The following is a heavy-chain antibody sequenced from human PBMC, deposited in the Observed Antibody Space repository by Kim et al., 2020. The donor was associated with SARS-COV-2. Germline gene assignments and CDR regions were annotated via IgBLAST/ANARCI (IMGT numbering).Heavy chain of an antibody. V-gene: IGHV5-10-1*01. CDR3: ARTYYGSGSYYPLGDWFDP. J-gene: IGHJ5*02. CDR1: GYSFTSYW. D-gene: IGHD3-10*01. Sequence: GESLKISCKGSGYSFTSYWISWVRQMPGKGLEWMGRIDPSDSYTNYSPSFQGHVTISADKSISTAYLQWSSLKASDTAMYYCARTYYGSGSYYPLGDWFDPWGQGTLVTVSS. CDR2: IDPSDSYT.